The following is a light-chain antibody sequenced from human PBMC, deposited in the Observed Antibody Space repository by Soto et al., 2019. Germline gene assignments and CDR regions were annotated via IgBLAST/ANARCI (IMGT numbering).Light chain of an antibody. V-gene: IGKV3-15*01. J-gene: IGKJ1*01. Sequence: EIVMTQSPATLSVSPGGRATLSCRASQSVRTNLAWYQHKPGQSPRLLIYGASNRASGFPARFSGSGSGTDFTLTISRLEPEDFVVYHCQQYGDLPPTFGQGTKVDI. CDR1: QSVRTN. CDR2: GAS. CDR3: QQYGDLPPT.